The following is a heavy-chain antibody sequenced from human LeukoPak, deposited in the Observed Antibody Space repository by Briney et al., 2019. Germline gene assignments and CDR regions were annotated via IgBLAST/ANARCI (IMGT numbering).Heavy chain of an antibody. Sequence: PGGSLRLSCAATGFTFSTYGMHWVRQAPGKGLEWVAVIWSDGNNKFYADSVKGRFTFSRDNSRNTLSLQMNSLRAEDTAVYYCVKEGGPFDAFDIWGQGTMVTVSS. V-gene: IGHV3-33*06. CDR1: GFTFSTYG. J-gene: IGHJ3*02. CDR2: IWSDGNNK. CDR3: VKEGGPFDAFDI.